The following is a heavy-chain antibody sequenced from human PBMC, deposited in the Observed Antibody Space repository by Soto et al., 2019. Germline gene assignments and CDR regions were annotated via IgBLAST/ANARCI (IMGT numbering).Heavy chain of an antibody. J-gene: IGHJ5*02. CDR1: GGSISSGDYY. Sequence: NPSETLSLTCTVSGGSISSGDYYWSWIRQPPGKGLEWIGYIYYSGSTYYNPSLKSRVTISVDTSKNQFPLKLSSVTAADTAVYYCAREASYVDIVATSNNWFDPWGQGTLGTVSS. CDR2: IYYSGST. CDR3: AREASYVDIVATSNNWFDP. V-gene: IGHV4-30-4*01. D-gene: IGHD5-12*01.